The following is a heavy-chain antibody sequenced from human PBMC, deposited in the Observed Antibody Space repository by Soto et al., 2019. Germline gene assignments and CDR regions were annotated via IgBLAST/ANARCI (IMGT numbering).Heavy chain of an antibody. V-gene: IGHV3-48*02. CDR2: ISSRSYTI. CDR3: ARGGSSSDNGMDV. D-gene: IGHD6-6*01. J-gene: IGHJ6*02. Sequence: EVQLVESGGGLVQPGGSLRLSCAASGFSFSTYSMNWVRQAPGKGLEWVSYISSRSYTIYYVDSVKGRFTISRDNAKNSLYLQMKSLREEDTAVYYCARGGSSSDNGMDVWGQGTTVTVSS. CDR1: GFSFSTYS.